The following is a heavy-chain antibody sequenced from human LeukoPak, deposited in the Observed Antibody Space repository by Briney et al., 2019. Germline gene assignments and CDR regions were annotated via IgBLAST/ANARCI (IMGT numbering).Heavy chain of an antibody. D-gene: IGHD5-18*01. Sequence: GGSLRLSCAASGFTFNYYAMSWVRQAPGKGLEWVSSISDNEGRTYYTDSVKGRFTISRDITKNTVYLQMHNLRADDTAVYFCARHDSFIPYWGQGALVTVSS. CDR3: ARHDSFIPY. J-gene: IGHJ4*02. V-gene: IGHV3-23*01. CDR2: ISDNEGRT. CDR1: GFTFNYYA.